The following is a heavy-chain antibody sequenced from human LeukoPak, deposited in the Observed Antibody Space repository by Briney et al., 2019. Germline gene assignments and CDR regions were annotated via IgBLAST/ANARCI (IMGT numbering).Heavy chain of an antibody. V-gene: IGHV4-4*07. CDR1: GASINSDY. J-gene: IGHJ4*02. D-gene: IGHD3-10*01. CDR3: VRGWAPRGEKSSFAS. Sequence: SETLSLTCTVSGASINSDYWTWVRQVAGKGLEWIGRIFASGCTNYNPYLRSRITMSVDTSKNQFSLDLSSVTAADTGVYYCVRGWAPRGEKSSFASWGQGNLVTVSS. CDR2: IFASGCT.